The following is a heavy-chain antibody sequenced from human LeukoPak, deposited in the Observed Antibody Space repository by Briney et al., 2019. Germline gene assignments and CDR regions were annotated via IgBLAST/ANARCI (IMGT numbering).Heavy chain of an antibody. D-gene: IGHD3-22*01. CDR2: ISYDGSNK. CDR1: GFTFSSYA. CDR3: TYDSSGYNAFDI. Sequence: PGRSLRLSCAASGFTFSSYAMHWVRQAPGKGLEWVAVISYDGSNKYYADSVKGRFTISRDNSKNTLYLQMNSLRAEDTAVYYCTYDSSGYNAFDIWGQGTMVTDSS. V-gene: IGHV3-30-3*01. J-gene: IGHJ3*02.